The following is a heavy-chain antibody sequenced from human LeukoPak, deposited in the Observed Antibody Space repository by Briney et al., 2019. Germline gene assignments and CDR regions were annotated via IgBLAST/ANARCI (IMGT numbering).Heavy chain of an antibody. CDR3: AKSTTSGTAGYWAD. J-gene: IGHJ4*02. Sequence: GGSLRLSCAASGFTFSSYGMSWVRQAPGKGLEWVSTISASGFSTYFADSVKGRFTISRDSSRNTLYLQMDSLRAEDTALYYCAKSTTSGTAGYWADWGQGTLVTVSS. CDR1: GFTFSSYG. V-gene: IGHV3-23*01. CDR2: ISASGFST. D-gene: IGHD3-9*01.